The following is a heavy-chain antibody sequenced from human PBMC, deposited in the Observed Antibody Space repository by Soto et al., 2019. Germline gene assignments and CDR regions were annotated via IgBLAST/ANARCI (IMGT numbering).Heavy chain of an antibody. V-gene: IGHV5-51*01. J-gene: IGHJ6*02. CDR1: GYTFTNYW. CDR3: AASIFYYGMDV. CDR2: IYPGDSGT. Sequence: GASLKISCKGSGYTFTNYWIGWVRQMPGKGPEWMGIIYPGDSGTKYNPSFQGQVTISADKSITTTYLQWSSLKASDTAIYYCAASIFYYGMDVWGQGTTVTVSS.